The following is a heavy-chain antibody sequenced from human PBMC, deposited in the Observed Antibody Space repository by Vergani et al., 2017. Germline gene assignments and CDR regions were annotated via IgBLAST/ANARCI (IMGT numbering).Heavy chain of an antibody. J-gene: IGHJ4*02. Sequence: QVQLVQSGAEVKKPGSSVKVSCKASGGTFSSYTISWVRQAPGQGLEWMGRIIPILGIANYAQKFQGRVTITADESTSTAYMELSSLRAEDTAVYYCARAISSWQLGGVDYWGQGTLVTVSS. CDR1: GGTFSSYT. CDR2: IIPILGIA. CDR3: ARAISSWQLGGVDY. D-gene: IGHD6-6*01. V-gene: IGHV1-69*09.